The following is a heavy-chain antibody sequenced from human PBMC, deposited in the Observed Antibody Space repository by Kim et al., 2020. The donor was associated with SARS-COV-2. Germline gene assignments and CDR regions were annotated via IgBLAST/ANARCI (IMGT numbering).Heavy chain of an antibody. CDR2: MDYSGNT. D-gene: IGHD6-13*01. J-gene: IGHJ5*02. Sequence: SETLSLTCSVSGVSISGYYWSWIRQSPGKGLEWIGDMDYSGNTKYNPSLKSRATISGDTSKKLFSLTLPFVTEADTAVYYCARTYSTRWYYWESWGQGTL. CDR3: ARTYSTRWYYWES. CDR1: GVSISGYY. V-gene: IGHV4-59*13.